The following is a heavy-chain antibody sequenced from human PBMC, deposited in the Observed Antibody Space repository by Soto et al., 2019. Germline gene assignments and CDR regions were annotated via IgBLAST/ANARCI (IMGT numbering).Heavy chain of an antibody. D-gene: IGHD3-10*01. CDR2: IIPIFGTA. CDR1: GGTFSSYA. V-gene: IGHV1-69*13. J-gene: IGHJ4*02. Sequence: ASVKVSCKASGGTFSSYAISWVRQAPGQGLEWMGGIIPIFGTANYAQKFQGRVTITADESTSTAYMELSSLRSEDTAVYYCASLPHYYGSGSYYIYYFDYWGQGTLVTVSS. CDR3: ASLPHYYGSGSYYIYYFDY.